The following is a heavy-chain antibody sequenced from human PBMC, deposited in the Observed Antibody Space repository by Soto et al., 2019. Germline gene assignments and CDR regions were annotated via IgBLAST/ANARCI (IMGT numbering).Heavy chain of an antibody. D-gene: IGHD3-9*01. CDR2: ISHSGTS. V-gene: IGHV4-4*02. J-gene: IGHJ3*01. CDR1: GGSISSSHW. CDR3: ARVVITIPRGAFDP. Sequence: QVQLQESGPGLVKPSGTLSLTCAVSGGSISSSHWWTWVRQSPGKGLEYIGEISHSGTSNSNPSYTCRVTLSVDTSRYHFSLTLTSVTAADTAVYYCARVVITIPRGAFDPWGQGALVIVSS.